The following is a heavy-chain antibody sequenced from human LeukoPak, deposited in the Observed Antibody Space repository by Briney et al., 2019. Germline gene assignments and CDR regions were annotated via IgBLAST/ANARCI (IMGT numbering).Heavy chain of an antibody. J-gene: IGHJ4*02. V-gene: IGHV3-11*01. CDR1: GFTFSDYY. CDR2: ISSSGSTI. CDR3: AKDGIPVFFLPPQHFDY. D-gene: IGHD1-26*01. Sequence: GGSLRLSCAASGFTFSDYYMSWIRQAPGKGLEWVSYISSSGSTIYYADSVKGRFTISRDNAKNSLYLQMNSLRAEDTAVYYCAKDGIPVFFLPPQHFDYWGQGTLVTVSS.